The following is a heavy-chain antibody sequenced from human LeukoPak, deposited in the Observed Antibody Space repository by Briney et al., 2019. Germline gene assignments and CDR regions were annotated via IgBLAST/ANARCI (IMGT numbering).Heavy chain of an antibody. D-gene: IGHD6-19*01. CDR1: GGTFSSYA. CDR2: IIPIFGTA. CDR3: ARDRPGIAVAGTYYYYYGMDV. J-gene: IGHJ6*02. Sequence: ASVKVSCKASGGTFSSYAISWVRQAPGQGLEWMGGIIPIFGTANYAQKFQGRVTITADESTSTAYMELSSLKSEDTAVYYCARDRPGIAVAGTYYYYYGMDVWGQGTTVTVSS. V-gene: IGHV1-69*13.